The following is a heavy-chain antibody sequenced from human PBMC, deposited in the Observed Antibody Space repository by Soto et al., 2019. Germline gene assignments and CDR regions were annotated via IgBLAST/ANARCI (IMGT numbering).Heavy chain of an antibody. J-gene: IGHJ4*02. D-gene: IGHD6-19*01. V-gene: IGHV1-24*01. Sequence: ASVKVSCKVSGYTLTELSMHWVRQAPGKGLEWMGGFAPEDGETIYAHKFQGRVTMTEDTSTDTAYMELSRLRSEDTAVYSCATVPVAVAGTSVDYWGQGTLVTVSS. CDR2: FAPEDGET. CDR3: ATVPVAVAGTSVDY. CDR1: GYTLTELS.